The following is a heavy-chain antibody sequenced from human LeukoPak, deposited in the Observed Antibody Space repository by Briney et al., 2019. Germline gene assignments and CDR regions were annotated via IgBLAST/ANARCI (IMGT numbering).Heavy chain of an antibody. J-gene: IGHJ4*02. CDR2: IGTSDDTV. Sequence: GGSLRLSCAASGFTFSIYEMNWVRQAPGKGLERLSYIGTSDDTVYYADSVKGRFTISRDNSKNSVFLQMKSLRGEDTARYYCARGLRFDYWGQGALVTVSS. V-gene: IGHV3-48*03. CDR1: GFTFSIYE. CDR3: ARGLRFDY.